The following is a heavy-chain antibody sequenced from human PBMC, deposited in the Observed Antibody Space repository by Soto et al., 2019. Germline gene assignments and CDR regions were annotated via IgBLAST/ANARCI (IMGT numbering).Heavy chain of an antibody. CDR3: ARVEQLAAYYYYYGMDV. CDR1: GGSFSGYY. Sequence: SETLSLTCAVYGGSFSGYYWSWIRQPPGKGLEWIGEINHSGSTNYNPSLKSRVTISVDTSKNQFSLKLSSVTAADTAVYYCARVEQLAAYYYYYGMDVWGQGTTVTVSS. J-gene: IGHJ6*02. CDR2: INHSGST. V-gene: IGHV4-34*01. D-gene: IGHD6-6*01.